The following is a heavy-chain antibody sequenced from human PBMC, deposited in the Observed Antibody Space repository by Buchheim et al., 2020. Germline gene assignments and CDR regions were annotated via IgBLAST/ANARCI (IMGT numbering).Heavy chain of an antibody. V-gene: IGHV3-23*01. J-gene: IGHJ6*02. D-gene: IGHD5-12*01. CDR1: GITFSNYA. CDR3: AKDLGFSISYYYDMDV. CDR2: VSGSGGIT. Sequence: EVQLLESGGGLVQPGGSLRLSCAASGITFSNYAMSWVRQAPGRGLEWVSAVSGSGGITYYADSVKGRFTVSRDNSKNTVYLQVNSLRVEDTAVYYCAKDLGFSISYYYDMDVWGQGTT.